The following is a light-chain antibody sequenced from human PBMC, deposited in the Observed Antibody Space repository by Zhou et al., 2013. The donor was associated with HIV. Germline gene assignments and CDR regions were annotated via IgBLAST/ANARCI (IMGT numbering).Light chain of an antibody. J-gene: IGKJ4*01. CDR2: KTS. V-gene: IGKV1-5*03. CDR3: QVYNSYPRT. Sequence: DIQMTQSPSTLSASVGDRVTITCRASQNINMWLAWYQQKPGKAPKLLIFKTSMLGKGVPSRFSGTGSGTDFTLTINNLQPDDSGSYFCQVYNSYPRTFVRRT. CDR1: QNINMW.